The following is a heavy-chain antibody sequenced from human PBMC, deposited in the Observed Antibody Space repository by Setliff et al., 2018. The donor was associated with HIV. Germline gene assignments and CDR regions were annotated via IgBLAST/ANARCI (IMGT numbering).Heavy chain of an antibody. D-gene: IGHD2-15*01. CDR2: IYTTGSP. CDR1: GGSIGSGSHY. CDR3: ARFCSGGSCPDY. V-gene: IGHV4-61*09. J-gene: IGHJ4*02. Sequence: SETLSLTCTVSGGSIGSGSHYWSWIRQPAGKGLEWIGHIYTTGSPHYNPSLKSRVTIGMDTSKNQVSLTLSSVTAVDTAVYYCARFCSGGSCPDYWGQGTLVTVSS.